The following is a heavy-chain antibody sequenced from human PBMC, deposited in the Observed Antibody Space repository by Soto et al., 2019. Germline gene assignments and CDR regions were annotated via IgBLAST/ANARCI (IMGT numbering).Heavy chain of an antibody. CDR2: IIPIFGTA. D-gene: IGHD6-19*01. CDR1: GGTFSSYA. CDR3: ARGNLYSSGWTPFDAFDL. Sequence: QVQLVQSGAEVKKPGSSVKVSCKASGGTFSSYAISWVRQAPGQGLEWMGGIIPIFGTANYAQKFQGRVTITAEESTSKAYMELSSLRSEDTAVYYCARGNLYSSGWTPFDAFDLWGQGTMVTVSS. V-gene: IGHV1-69*01. J-gene: IGHJ3*01.